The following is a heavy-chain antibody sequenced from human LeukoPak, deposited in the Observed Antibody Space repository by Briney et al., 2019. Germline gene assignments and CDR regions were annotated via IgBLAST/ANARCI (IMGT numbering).Heavy chain of an antibody. CDR1: GYTFTSYD. CDR2: MNPNSGYT. D-gene: IGHD6-6*01. J-gene: IGHJ4*02. V-gene: IGHV1-8*01. Sequence: ASVKVSCKASGYTFTSYDINWVRQATGQGLEWLGYMNPNSGYTGYAQKFQGRVTITSDTSINTAYMELSSLRSEDTAVYYCARGQEYSSSSSVYWGQGTLVTVSS. CDR3: ARGQEYSSSSSVY.